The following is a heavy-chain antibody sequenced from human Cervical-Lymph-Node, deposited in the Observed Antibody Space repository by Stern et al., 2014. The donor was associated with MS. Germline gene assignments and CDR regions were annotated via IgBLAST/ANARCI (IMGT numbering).Heavy chain of an antibody. CDR3: SLVSEPSNSWSSFVSDL. Sequence: VQLVESGAEVTKPGSSVKVSCKASGGTFSKFPSSWVRQAPGQGLEWMGGIFPVFGKPTYAQEFRGRVTITADFSTSNCYMELSGLRSDDTAFYYCSLVSEPSNSWSSFVSDLGGQETL. CDR2: IFPVFGKP. V-gene: IGHV1-69*01. D-gene: IGHD1-14*01. CDR1: GGTFSKFP. J-gene: IGHJ5*02.